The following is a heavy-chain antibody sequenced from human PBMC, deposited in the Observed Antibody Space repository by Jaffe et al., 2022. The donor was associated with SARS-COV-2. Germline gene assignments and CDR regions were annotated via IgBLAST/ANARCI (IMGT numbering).Heavy chain of an antibody. Sequence: QVQLQQWGAGLLKPSETLSLTCAVYGGSFSGYYWSWIRQPPGKGLEWIGEINHSGSTNYNPSLKSRVTISVDTSKNQFSLKLSSVTAADTAVYYCARGQATTGTGSYARPYYYYYYYMDVWGKGTTVTVSS. D-gene: IGHD3-16*01. V-gene: IGHV4-34*01. CDR1: GGSFSGYY. CDR2: INHSGST. CDR3: ARGQATTGTGSYARPYYYYYYYMDV. J-gene: IGHJ6*03.